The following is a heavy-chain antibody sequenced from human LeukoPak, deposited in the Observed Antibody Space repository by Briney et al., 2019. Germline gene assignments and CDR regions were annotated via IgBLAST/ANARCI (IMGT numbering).Heavy chain of an antibody. V-gene: IGHV3-30*02. CDR3: AREDYDSSGYYWGGAFDL. Sequence: PGGSLRLSCAASGFTFSSYGMHCVRQAPGKGLEWVAFIRYDGSNKYYADSVKGRFTISRDNSKNTLYLQMNSLRAEDTAVYYCAREDYDSSGYYWGGAFDLWGQGTMVSVSS. D-gene: IGHD3-22*01. CDR1: GFTFSSYG. J-gene: IGHJ3*01. CDR2: IRYDGSNK.